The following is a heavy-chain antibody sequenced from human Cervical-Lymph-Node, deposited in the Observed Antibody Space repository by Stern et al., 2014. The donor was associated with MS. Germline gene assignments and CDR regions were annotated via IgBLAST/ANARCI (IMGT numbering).Heavy chain of an antibody. J-gene: IGHJ4*02. V-gene: IGHV2-5*01. CDR1: GLSLNAGGVG. Sequence: QVTLRESGPTLVKPTQTLTLTCSFSGLSLNAGGVGMGWIRQPPGKALEWLGVIFSNGEKRYNPSLESRLTITHDTSTNLVVLLLTGLDPVDTATYFCVHTTGWFRYDYWGQGALVTVSS. D-gene: IGHD2-15*01. CDR2: IFSNGEK. CDR3: VHTTGWFRYDY.